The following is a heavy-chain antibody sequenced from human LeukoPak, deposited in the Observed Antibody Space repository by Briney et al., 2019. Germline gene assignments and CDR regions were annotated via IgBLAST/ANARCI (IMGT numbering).Heavy chain of an antibody. CDR2: IWYDGSNK. D-gene: IGHD2-15*01. Sequence: GGSLRLSCAVSGITLSNYGMSWVRQAPGKGLEWVAVIWYDGSNKYYADSVKGRFTISRDNSKNTLYLQMNSLRAEDTAVYYCARSRGGSRLGWGYYFDYWGKGTTVTVSS. CDR1: GITLSNYG. CDR3: ARSRGGSRLGWGYYFDY. V-gene: IGHV3-33*08. J-gene: IGHJ4*03.